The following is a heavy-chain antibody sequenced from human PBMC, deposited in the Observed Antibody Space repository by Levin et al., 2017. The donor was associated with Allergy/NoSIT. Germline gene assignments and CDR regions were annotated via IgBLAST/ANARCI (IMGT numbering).Heavy chain of an antibody. CDR2: ISAYNGNT. D-gene: IGHD3-22*01. V-gene: IGHV1-18*01. CDR3: ARDGYYDSSGYLDY. Sequence: GESLKISCKASGYTFTSYGISWVRQAPGQGLEWMGWISAYNGNTNYAQKLQGRVTMTTDTSTSTAYMELRSLRSDDTAVYYCARDGYYDSSGYLDYWGQGTLVTVSS. J-gene: IGHJ4*02. CDR1: GYTFTSYG.